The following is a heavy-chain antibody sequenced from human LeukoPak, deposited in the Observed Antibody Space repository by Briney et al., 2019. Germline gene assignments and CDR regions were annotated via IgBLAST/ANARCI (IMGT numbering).Heavy chain of an antibody. V-gene: IGHV3-23*01. D-gene: IGHD3-10*01. CDR3: AKDRLLWFGELFCYFDY. CDR1: GFTFSSYA. J-gene: IGHJ4*02. Sequence: PGGSLRLSCAASGFTFSSYAMSWVRQAPGKGLEWVSAISGSGGSTYYADSVKGRFTISRDNSKNTLYPQMNSLRAEDTAVYYCAKDRLLWFGELFCYFDYWGQGTLVTVSS. CDR2: ISGSGGST.